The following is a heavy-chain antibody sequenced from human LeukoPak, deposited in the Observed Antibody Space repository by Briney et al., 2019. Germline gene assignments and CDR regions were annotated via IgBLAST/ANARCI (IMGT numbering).Heavy chain of an antibody. CDR2: IYHSGCT. D-gene: IGHD4-23*01. V-gene: IGHV4-34*01. CDR1: GGSFSGYY. Sequence: SETLSLTCALYGGSFSGYYWSWIRQPPGQGLVWIGAIYHSGCTNFNPSLTSRVTISVDTSKNQFSLKLSSVTAADTAVYYCARASTVADAFDIWGQGTMVTVSS. J-gene: IGHJ3*02. CDR3: ARASTVADAFDI.